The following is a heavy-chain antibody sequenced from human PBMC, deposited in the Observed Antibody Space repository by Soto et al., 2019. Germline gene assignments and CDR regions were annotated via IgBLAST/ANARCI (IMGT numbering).Heavy chain of an antibody. CDR3: AKTRGFPHYFDY. V-gene: IGHV3-23*01. CDR1: GFGLSSYA. D-gene: IGHD3-10*01. Sequence: GGSLRLSCAASGFGLSSYAVYWVRQAPGKGLEWVSVISGDGTTTYYADSVKGRFTISRDNSMNTLYLQMNSLRAEDTAVYYCAKTRGFPHYFDYWGQGTLVTVSS. CDR2: ISGDGTTT. J-gene: IGHJ4*02.